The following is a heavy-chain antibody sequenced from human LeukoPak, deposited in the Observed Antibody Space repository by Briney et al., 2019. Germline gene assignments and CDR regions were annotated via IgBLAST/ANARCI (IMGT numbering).Heavy chain of an antibody. Sequence: GGSLRLSCAASGFTFSNYWVHWVRQAPGKGVVWVSRINRDGSTRKYANSVKGRFTVSRDNAKNTMELQMHSLRAEDTAVYYCARDKKSGESSEIDCWGQGTLVTVSS. CDR3: ARDKKSGESSEIDC. D-gene: IGHD3-10*01. J-gene: IGHJ4*02. CDR2: INRDGSTR. V-gene: IGHV3-74*03. CDR1: GFTFSNYW.